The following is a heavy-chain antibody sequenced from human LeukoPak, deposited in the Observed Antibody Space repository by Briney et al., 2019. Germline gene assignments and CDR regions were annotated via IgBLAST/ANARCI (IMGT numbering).Heavy chain of an antibody. Sequence: SETLSLTCTVSGGSISSYYWSWIRRSPGKGLEWIGYIYYTGTTNSNPSLKSRVTISVDTFNNQFSLNLSSLTAADTAVYFCAGGQDPNAVRFVSWGQGTLVTVSS. CDR3: AGGQDPNAVRFVS. D-gene: IGHD2/OR15-2a*01. CDR1: GGSISSYY. CDR2: IYYTGTT. V-gene: IGHV4-59*01. J-gene: IGHJ5*01.